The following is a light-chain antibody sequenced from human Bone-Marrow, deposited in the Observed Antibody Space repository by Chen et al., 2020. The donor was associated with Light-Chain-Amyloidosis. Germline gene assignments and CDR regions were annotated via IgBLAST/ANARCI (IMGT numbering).Light chain of an antibody. Sequence: SYVLTQPSSVSVAPGQTATIAWGGNNIGSTSVHCYQQTPGQAPLLVVYDDSARPSGIPERLSGANSGNTDTLTIRRVEAGDEADYSCQVWDRSSDRPVFGGGTKLTVL. CDR2: DDS. V-gene: IGLV3-21*02. CDR1: NIGSTS. CDR3: QVWDRSSDRPV. J-gene: IGLJ3*02.